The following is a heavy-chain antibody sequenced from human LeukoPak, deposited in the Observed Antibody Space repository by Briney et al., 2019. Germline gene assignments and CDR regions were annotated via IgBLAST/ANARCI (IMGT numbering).Heavy chain of an antibody. CDR1: GDSVSSNSAT. V-gene: IGHV6-1*01. CDR3: ARNYYGSGSYYSHFDY. CDR2: TYYRSKWDN. Sequence: SQTLSLTCAISGDSVSSNSATWNWIRQSPSRGLEWLGSTYYRSKWDNDYAVSVKSRITINPDTSKNQFSLQLKPVTPEDTAVYYCARNYYGSGSYYSHFDYWGQGTLVTVSS. D-gene: IGHD3-10*01. J-gene: IGHJ4*02.